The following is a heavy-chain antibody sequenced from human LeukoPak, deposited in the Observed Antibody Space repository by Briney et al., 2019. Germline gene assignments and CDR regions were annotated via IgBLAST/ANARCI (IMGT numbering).Heavy chain of an antibody. CDR2: IYYSGST. J-gene: IGHJ6*02. D-gene: IGHD3-10*01. CDR1: GGSISSGGYY. V-gene: IGHV4-31*03. Sequence: SETLSLTCTVSGGSISSGGYYWGWIRQHPGKGLEWIGYIYYSGSTYYNPSLKSRATISVDTPKNQFSLKLSSVTAADTAVYYCARGSHGDSYGMDVWGQGTTVTVSS. CDR3: ARGSHGDSYGMDV.